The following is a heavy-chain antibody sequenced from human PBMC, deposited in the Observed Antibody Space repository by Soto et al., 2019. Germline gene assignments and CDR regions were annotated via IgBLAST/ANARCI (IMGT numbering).Heavy chain of an antibody. J-gene: IGHJ6*03. D-gene: IGHD3-10*01. CDR1: GFTFSSYA. Sequence: GGSLRLSCAASGFTFSSYAMSWVRQAPGKGLEWVSAISGSGGSTYYADSVKGRFTISRDNSKNTLYLQMNSLRAEDTAVYYCAKKSGDYYYYYYMDVWGKGTTVTVSS. V-gene: IGHV3-23*01. CDR2: ISGSGGST. CDR3: AKKSGDYYYYYYMDV.